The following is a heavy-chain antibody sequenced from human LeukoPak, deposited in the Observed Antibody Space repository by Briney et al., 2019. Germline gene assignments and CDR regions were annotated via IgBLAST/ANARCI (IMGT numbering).Heavy chain of an antibody. V-gene: IGHV3-74*01. CDR1: GFTFSDSW. J-gene: IGHJ4*02. CDR2: IHTDGTT. Sequence: GGSLRLPCTASGFTFSDSWMYWVRQAPGKGLVWISNIHTDGTTTYADSVKGRFTISRDNAKNTLYLQMNSLRVEDTAVYYCARVRGGNWGQGTLVTVS. CDR3: ARVRGGN. D-gene: IGHD3-16*01.